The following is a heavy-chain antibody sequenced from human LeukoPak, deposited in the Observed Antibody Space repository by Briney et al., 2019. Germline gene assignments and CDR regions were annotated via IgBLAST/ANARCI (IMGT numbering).Heavy chain of an antibody. Sequence: SETLSLTCAVSGGSISSGGYYWSWIRQHPGKGLEWIGYIYYSGSIYYNPSLKSRVTISVDTSKNQFSLKLSSVTAADTAVYYCARDMRCSSSCSYFDYWGQGTLVTVSS. CDR3: ARDMRCSSSCSYFDY. D-gene: IGHD6-13*01. CDR1: GGSISSGGYY. J-gene: IGHJ4*02. V-gene: IGHV4-31*11. CDR2: IYYSGSI.